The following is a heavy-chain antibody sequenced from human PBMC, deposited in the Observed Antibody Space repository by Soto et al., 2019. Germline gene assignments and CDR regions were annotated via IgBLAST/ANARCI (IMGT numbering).Heavy chain of an antibody. Sequence: GGSLRLSCAASGFTFSSYGMHWVRQAPGKGLEWVAVISYDGSNKYYADSVKGRFTISRDNSKNTLYLQMNSLRAEDTAVYYCAKGGVTITRDAFDIWGQGTMVTVSS. D-gene: IGHD4-17*01. CDR1: GFTFSSYG. V-gene: IGHV3-30*18. J-gene: IGHJ3*02. CDR3: AKGGVTITRDAFDI. CDR2: ISYDGSNK.